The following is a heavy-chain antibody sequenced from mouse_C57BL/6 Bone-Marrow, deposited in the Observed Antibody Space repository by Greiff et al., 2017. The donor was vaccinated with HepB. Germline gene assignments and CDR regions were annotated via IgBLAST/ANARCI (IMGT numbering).Heavy chain of an antibody. D-gene: IGHD2-5*01. CDR1: GYAFSSSW. V-gene: IGHV1-82*01. Sequence: QVQLQQSGPELVKPGASVKISCKASGYAFSSSWMNWVKQRPGKGLEWIGRIYPGDGGTNYNGKFKGKATLTADKSSSTAYMQLSSLTSEDSAVYFCARWSNSYYAMDYWGQGTSVTVSS. CDR3: ARWSNSYYAMDY. CDR2: IYPGDGGT. J-gene: IGHJ4*01.